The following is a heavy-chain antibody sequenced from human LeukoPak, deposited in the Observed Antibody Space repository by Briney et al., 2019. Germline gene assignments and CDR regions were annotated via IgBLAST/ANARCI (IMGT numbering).Heavy chain of an antibody. CDR2: IYPGDSDT. J-gene: IGHJ3*02. CDR3: ARRTTTVVRIGAFDI. Sequence: GESLKISCKGSGYSVTSYWIGWVRQMPGKGLEWMGIIYPGDSDTRYSPSFQGQVTISADKSISTAYLQWSSLKASDTAMYYCARRTTTVVRIGAFDIWGQGTMVTVSS. CDR1: GYSVTSYW. V-gene: IGHV5-51*01. D-gene: IGHD4-17*01.